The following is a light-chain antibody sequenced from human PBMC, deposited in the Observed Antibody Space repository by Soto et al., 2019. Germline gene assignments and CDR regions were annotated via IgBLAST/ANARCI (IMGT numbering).Light chain of an antibody. V-gene: IGKV1-5*01. J-gene: IGKJ2*01. CDR3: QQSRT. Sequence: DIQMTQSPSTLSASVGETVTITCRASQTTNNWLAWYQHKPGKAPELLIYDVSTLESGVPSRFSGSGSGTEFTLTISNLQPDDFATYYCQQSRTFGQGTKLEIK. CDR2: DVS. CDR1: QTTNNW.